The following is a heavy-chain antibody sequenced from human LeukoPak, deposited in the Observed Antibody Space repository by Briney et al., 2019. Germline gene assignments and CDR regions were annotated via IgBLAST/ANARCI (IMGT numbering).Heavy chain of an antibody. V-gene: IGHV4-34*01. Sequence: SETLSLTCAVYGGSFSGYYWSWIRQPPGKGLEWIGEINHSGSTNYNPSLKSRVTISVDTSKNQFSLKLSSVTAADTAVYYCARHPDPSGDLVFDYWGQGTLVTVSS. J-gene: IGHJ4*02. CDR3: ARHPDPSGDLVFDY. CDR2: INHSGST. CDR1: GGSFSGYY. D-gene: IGHD4-17*01.